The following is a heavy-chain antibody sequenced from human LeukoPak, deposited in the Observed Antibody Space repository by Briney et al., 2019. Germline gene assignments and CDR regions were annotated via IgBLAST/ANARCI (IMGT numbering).Heavy chain of an antibody. J-gene: IGHJ4*02. D-gene: IGHD2-21*01. CDR1: GFTFSSYA. CDR3: ATMVRGAARNFDY. CDR2: ISGSGGST. Sequence: GGSLRLSCAASGFTFSSYAMSWVRQAPGKGLEWVSAISGSGGSTYYADSVKGRLTISRDNSKNTLYLQMNSLRAEGTAVYYCATMVRGAARNFDYWGQGTLDTVS. V-gene: IGHV3-23*01.